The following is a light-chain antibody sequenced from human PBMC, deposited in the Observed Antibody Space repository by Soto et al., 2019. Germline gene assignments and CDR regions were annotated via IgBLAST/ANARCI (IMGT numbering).Light chain of an antibody. CDR2: DAS. CDR3: KQYANLPPFT. V-gene: IGKV1-33*01. J-gene: IGKJ3*01. Sequence: DIQMTQSPSSLSASVGDRVTITCQASQDISNYLNWYQQKPGKAPKLLIYDASNLETGVPSRFSGSGSGTDFIVTISSLQPEDIVAYYCKQYANLPPFTFGPGTKVDIK. CDR1: QDISNY.